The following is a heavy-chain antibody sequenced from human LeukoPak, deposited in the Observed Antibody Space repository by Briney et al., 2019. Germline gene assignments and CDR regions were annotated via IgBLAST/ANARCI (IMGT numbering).Heavy chain of an antibody. V-gene: IGHV4-39*07. CDR2: INHSGST. J-gene: IGHJ6*03. D-gene: IGHD3-3*01. CDR3: ARISRITIFGVVTYYMDV. Sequence: SETLSLTCTVSGGSISSSSYYWGWIRQPPGKGLEWSGEINHSGSTNYNPSLKSRVTISVDTSKNQFSLKLSSVTAADTAVYYCARISRITIFGVVTYYMDVWGKGTTVTVSS. CDR1: GGSISSSSYY.